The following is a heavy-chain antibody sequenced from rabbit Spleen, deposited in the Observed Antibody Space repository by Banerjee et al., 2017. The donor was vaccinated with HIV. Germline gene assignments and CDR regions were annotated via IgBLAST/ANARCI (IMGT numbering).Heavy chain of an antibody. CDR3: ARDAGTGDYIDVYFSL. J-gene: IGHJ4*01. Sequence: QSLEESGGGLVKPGASLTLICTASGFSFSTGYDMSWVRQAPGKGLEWIGFVYTGNGKNYYASWAKGRFTISKTSSTTVTLQVTSLTAADTATYFCARDAGTGDYIDVYFSLWGQGTLVTVS. V-gene: IGHV1S40*01. CDR1: GFSFSTGYD. D-gene: IGHD8-1*01. CDR2: VYTGNGKN.